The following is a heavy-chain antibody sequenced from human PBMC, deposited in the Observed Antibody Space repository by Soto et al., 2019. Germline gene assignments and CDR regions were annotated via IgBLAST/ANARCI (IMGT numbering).Heavy chain of an antibody. CDR3: ARSAGIAVVQADKNMEKYYYYGMDL. D-gene: IGHD2-2*01. Sequence: GGSLRLSCAASGFTFSDYYMSWIRQAPGKGLEWVSYISSSGSTIYYADSVKGRFTISRDNAKNSLYLQMNSLRAEDTAVYYCARSAGIAVVQADKNMEKYYYYGMDLWGQGTTVTVSS. V-gene: IGHV3-11*01. J-gene: IGHJ6*02. CDR2: ISSSGSTI. CDR1: GFTFSDYY.